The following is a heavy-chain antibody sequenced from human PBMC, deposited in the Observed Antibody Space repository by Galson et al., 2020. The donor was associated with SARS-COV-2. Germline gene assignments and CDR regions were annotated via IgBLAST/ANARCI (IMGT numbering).Heavy chain of an antibody. CDR1: GFTFSDYY. D-gene: IGHD1-26*01. V-gene: IGHV3-11*01. CDR2: ISSSGSTI. J-gene: IGHJ4*02. Sequence: KIGEALKLYCAASGFTFSDYYMSWIRQAPGKGLGWVSYISSSGSTIYYADSVKGQFTISRDNAKNSLYLQMNSLRAEDTAVYYCARDLTDKYSLPHIWGQGTLVTVSS. CDR3: ARDLTDKYSLPHI.